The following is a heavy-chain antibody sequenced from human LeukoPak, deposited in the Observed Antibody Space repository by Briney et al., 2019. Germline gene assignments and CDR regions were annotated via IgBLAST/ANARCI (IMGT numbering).Heavy chain of an antibody. CDR1: GGSSSSYY. J-gene: IGHJ3*02. Sequence: KPSETLSLTCSVSGGSSSSYYWNWIRQPPGKGLEGIGYIYYSGGTDYNPSLKSRVTISVDTSRNQFSLKLSSVTAADPAMYYCARAVGLVQYAFDIWGQGTMVTVSS. CDR2: IYYSGGT. D-gene: IGHD6-19*01. V-gene: IGHV4-59*01. CDR3: ARAVGLVQYAFDI.